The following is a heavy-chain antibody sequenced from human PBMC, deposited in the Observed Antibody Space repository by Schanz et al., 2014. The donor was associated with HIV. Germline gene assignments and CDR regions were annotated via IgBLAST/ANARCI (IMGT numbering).Heavy chain of an antibody. CDR2: ISGSGGTT. Sequence: EVQLLESGGGLVQPGGSLRLSCAASGFTFSTYAMSWVRQAPGKGLQWVSAISGSGGTTHYADSVKGRLTISRDNSKNTLYLQMNSLRAEDTAVYYCTKEVPPDVWGQGTTVTVSS. J-gene: IGHJ6*02. CDR1: GFTFSTYA. V-gene: IGHV3-23*01. CDR3: TKEVPPDV. D-gene: IGHD1-1*01.